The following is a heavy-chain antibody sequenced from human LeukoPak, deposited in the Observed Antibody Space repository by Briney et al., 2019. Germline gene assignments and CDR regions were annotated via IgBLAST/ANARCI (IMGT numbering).Heavy chain of an antibody. V-gene: IGHV1-69*05. Sequence: ASVKVSCKXSGGTFSSYAISWVRQAPGQGLEWMGRIIPIFGTANYAQKFQGRVTITTDESTSTAYMELSSLRSEDTAVYYCARIRHYYDSSGPFDYWGQGTLVTVSS. D-gene: IGHD3-22*01. CDR2: IIPIFGTA. J-gene: IGHJ4*02. CDR1: GGTFSSYA. CDR3: ARIRHYYDSSGPFDY.